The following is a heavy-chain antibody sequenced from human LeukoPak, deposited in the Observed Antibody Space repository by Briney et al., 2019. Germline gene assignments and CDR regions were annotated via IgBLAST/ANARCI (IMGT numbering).Heavy chain of an antibody. CDR1: GFTFSSYE. CDR2: ISSSGSTI. CDR3: ARGELPIDY. D-gene: IGHD2-21*01. Sequence: GGSLRLSCVASGFTFSSYEMTWVRQAPGKGLEWLSYISSSGSTIYYADSVKGRFTVSRDNAKNSLYLQMNSLRAEDTAVYYCARGELPIDYWGQGTLVTVSS. V-gene: IGHV3-48*03. J-gene: IGHJ4*02.